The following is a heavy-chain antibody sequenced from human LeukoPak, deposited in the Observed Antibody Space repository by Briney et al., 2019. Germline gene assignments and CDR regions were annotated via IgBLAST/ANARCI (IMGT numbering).Heavy chain of an antibody. CDR2: ISGSGGST. D-gene: IGHD6-6*01. CDR3: AKDKMDSSLSGEGIFDY. V-gene: IGHV3-23*01. CDR1: GFTFSSYA. Sequence: GGSLRLSCAASGFTFSSYAMSWVRQAPGKGLEWVSAISGSGGSTYYADSVKGRFTISRDNSKNTLYLQMNSLRAEDTAVYYCAKDKMDSSLSGEGIFDYWGQGTLVTVSS. J-gene: IGHJ4*02.